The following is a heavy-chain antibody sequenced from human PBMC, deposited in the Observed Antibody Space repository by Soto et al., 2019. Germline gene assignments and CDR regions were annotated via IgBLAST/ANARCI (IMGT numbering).Heavy chain of an antibody. CDR1: GYTFTSYG. D-gene: IGHD3-10*01. Sequence: QVQLVQVGAEVKKPGASVKVSCKASGYTFTSYGISWVRQAPGQGLEWMGWISAYNGNTNYAQKLQGRVTMTTDTSTRTAYMELRSLRSDDTAVYYCAREIYVVRDPQRYYYHYYGMDVWGQGTTVTVSS. CDR2: ISAYNGNT. V-gene: IGHV1-18*01. J-gene: IGHJ6*02. CDR3: AREIYVVRDPQRYYYHYYGMDV.